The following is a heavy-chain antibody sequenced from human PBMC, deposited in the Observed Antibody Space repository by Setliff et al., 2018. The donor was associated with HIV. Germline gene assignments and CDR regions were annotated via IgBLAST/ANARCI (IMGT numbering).Heavy chain of an antibody. CDR1: GFTFSSYG. D-gene: IGHD1-26*01. J-gene: IGHJ4*02. CDR3: ARGHSGSYFPYFDY. V-gene: IGHV3-33*01. Sequence: GGSLRLSCAASGFTFSSYGMHWVRQAPGKGLEWVAVRWYDGSNKYYADSVKGRFTISRDNSKNTLYLQMNSLRAEDTAVYYCARGHSGSYFPYFDYWGQGTLVTVSS. CDR2: RWYDGSNK.